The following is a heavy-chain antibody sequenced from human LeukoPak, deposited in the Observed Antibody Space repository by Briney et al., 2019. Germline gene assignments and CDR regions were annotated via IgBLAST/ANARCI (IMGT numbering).Heavy chain of an antibody. J-gene: IGHJ4*02. D-gene: IGHD7-27*01. CDR2: ISGSGGST. Sequence: PGGSLRLSCAASGFTFSSYAMSWARQAPGKGLEWVSAISGSGGSTYYADSVKGRFTISRDNSKNTLYLQMNSLRAEDTAVYYCAKGQTWASVYFDSWGQGTLVTVSS. CDR3: AKGQTWASVYFDS. V-gene: IGHV3-23*01. CDR1: GFTFSSYA.